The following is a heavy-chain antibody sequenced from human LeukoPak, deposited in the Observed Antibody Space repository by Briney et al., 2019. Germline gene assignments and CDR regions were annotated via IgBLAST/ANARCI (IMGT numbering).Heavy chain of an antibody. D-gene: IGHD1-26*01. V-gene: IGHV3-23*01. Sequence: PGGSLRLSCAASGFTFGSCAMTWVRQAPGKGLEWVSSISGSGATTYYADSVKGRFTISRDNSNNTVYLQMNSLRAEDTAVYYCAKDQSRVGASDPFDSWGQGMQVGVSS. CDR2: ISGSGATT. CDR1: GFTFGSCA. J-gene: IGHJ4*02. CDR3: AKDQSRVGASDPFDS.